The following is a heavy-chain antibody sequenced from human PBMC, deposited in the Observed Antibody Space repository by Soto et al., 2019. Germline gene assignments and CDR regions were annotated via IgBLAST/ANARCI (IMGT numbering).Heavy chain of an antibody. CDR1: GGSMTTGGTY. CDR2: IYYTGAA. Sequence: PSKTLSLTCSVSGGSMTTGGTYWSWARLLPGKGLQWVGYIYYTGAAYYNPALQSRVTISLDTSENHFSLKLTSVTAADTAVYYCESGTFETISFDFWGQGRQVTVSS. V-gene: IGHV4-31*03. CDR3: ESGTFETISFDF. J-gene: IGHJ4*02. D-gene: IGHD2-21*01.